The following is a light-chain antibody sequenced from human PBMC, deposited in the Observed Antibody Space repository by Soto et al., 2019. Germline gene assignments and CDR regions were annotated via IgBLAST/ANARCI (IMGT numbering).Light chain of an antibody. CDR1: SSDVGGYNY. J-gene: IGLJ1*01. CDR2: DVS. Sequence: QSALTQPASVSGSPGQSITISCTGTSSDVGGYNYVSWYQQHPGKAPKLMIYDVSNRPSGVSNRFSGSKSGNTASLTISGLQAEDETDYYCSSYTRSSLYVFGNETKLTVL. CDR3: SSYTRSSLYV. V-gene: IGLV2-14*01.